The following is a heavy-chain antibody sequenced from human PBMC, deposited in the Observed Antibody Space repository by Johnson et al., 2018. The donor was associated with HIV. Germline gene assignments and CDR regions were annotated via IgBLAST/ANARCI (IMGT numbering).Heavy chain of an antibody. CDR1: GFTFSSYA. Sequence: MQLVEPRGELVRPGGFLTLSCAAPGFTFSSYAMSWVRQAPGKGLAWVSYISSSGSTMDYAASVKGRFTISRDNSKDPLFPPMNSLRAEDTAVYFCAKAFSTFHDAFDIWGQGTMVTVSS. D-gene: IGHD2/OR15-2a*01. CDR3: AKAFSTFHDAFDI. CDR2: ISSSGSTM. J-gene: IGHJ3*02. V-gene: IGHV3-23*04.